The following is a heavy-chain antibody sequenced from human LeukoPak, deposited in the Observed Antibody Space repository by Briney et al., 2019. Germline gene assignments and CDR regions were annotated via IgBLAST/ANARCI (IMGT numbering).Heavy chain of an antibody. J-gene: IGHJ4*02. D-gene: IGHD4/OR15-4a*01. CDR1: GFTVSSNS. V-gene: IGHV3-53*01. CDR2: IYSDNT. Sequence: AGSLRLSCTVSGFTVSSNSMSWVRQAPGKGLEWVSFIYSDNTHYSDSVKGRFTISRDNSKNTLYLQMNSLRAEDTAVYYCARRAGAYSHPYDYWAREPWSPSP. CDR3: ARRAGAYSHPYDY.